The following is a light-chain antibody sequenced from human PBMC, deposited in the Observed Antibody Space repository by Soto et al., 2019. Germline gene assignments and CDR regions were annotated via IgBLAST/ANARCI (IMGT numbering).Light chain of an antibody. Sequence: QSALTQPASVSGSPGQSITISCTGTSSDVGGYNYVSWYQQHPGKAHKLMIYDVNNRPSGVSNRFSGSKSGNTASLTISGLQAEDEADYYCTSYTTSDTLVVFGGGTKVTVL. CDR2: DVN. J-gene: IGLJ2*01. V-gene: IGLV2-14*01. CDR1: SSDVGGYNY. CDR3: TSYTTSDTLVV.